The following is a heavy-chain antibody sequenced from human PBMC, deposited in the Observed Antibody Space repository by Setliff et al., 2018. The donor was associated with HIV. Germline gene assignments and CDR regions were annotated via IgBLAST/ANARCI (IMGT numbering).Heavy chain of an antibody. CDR2: INHSGST. CDR1: GASFSGNY. V-gene: IGHV4-34*09. J-gene: IGHJ2*01. CDR3: ARGTPDHEVWYFDL. Sequence: PSETLSLTCAVYGASFSGNYWGWIRQPPGKGLEWIGEINHSGSTNYNPSLKSRVTISVDTSKNQFSLKLSSVTAADTAIYYCARGTPDHEVWYFDLWGRGTLVTVSS.